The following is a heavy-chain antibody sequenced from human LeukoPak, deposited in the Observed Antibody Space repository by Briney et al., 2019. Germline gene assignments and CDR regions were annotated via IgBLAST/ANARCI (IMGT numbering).Heavy chain of an antibody. D-gene: IGHD5-24*01. Sequence: GGSLRLSCAASGFTFSSSGMHLVRQAPGKGLEWVAVIWYDGSNKYYADSVKGRFTISRDNSNNTLYLQMNSLQAEDTAVYYCAREGWLQNAFDIWGQGTRVTVSS. J-gene: IGHJ3*02. CDR1: GFTFSSSG. CDR3: AREGWLQNAFDI. CDR2: IWYDGSNK. V-gene: IGHV3-33*01.